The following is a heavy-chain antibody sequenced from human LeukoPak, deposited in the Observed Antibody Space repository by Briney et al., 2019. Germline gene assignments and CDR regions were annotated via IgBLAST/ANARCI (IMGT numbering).Heavy chain of an antibody. Sequence: ASVKVSCKASGYSFRSHVIHWLRQAPGQRFEWMGWIGAGNGRTNYSQTFQDRLTIARDTSATTAYMELSSLRYEDTAVFYCARGYYYDSSGYYFDSWGQGTLVTVSS. CDR3: ARGYYYDSSGYYFDS. D-gene: IGHD3-22*01. V-gene: IGHV1-3*01. CDR1: GYSFRSHV. J-gene: IGHJ4*02. CDR2: IGAGNGRT.